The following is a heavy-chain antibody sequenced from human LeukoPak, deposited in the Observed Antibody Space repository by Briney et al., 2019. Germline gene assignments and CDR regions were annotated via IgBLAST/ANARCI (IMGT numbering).Heavy chain of an antibody. J-gene: IGHJ6*03. CDR1: GGTFSSYA. Sequence: ASVKVSCKASGGTFSSYAISWVRQAPGQGLEWMGGIIPIFGTANYAQKFQGRVTITTDGSTSTAYMELSSLRSEDTAVYYCARDSAGPYTANYYYYYMDVWGKGTTVTVSS. V-gene: IGHV1-69*05. CDR2: IIPIFGTA. D-gene: IGHD3-10*01. CDR3: ARDSAGPYTANYYYYYMDV.